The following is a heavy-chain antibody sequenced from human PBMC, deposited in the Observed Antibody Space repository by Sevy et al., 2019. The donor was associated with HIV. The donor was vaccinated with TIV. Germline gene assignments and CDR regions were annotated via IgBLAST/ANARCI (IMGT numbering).Heavy chain of an antibody. V-gene: IGHV3-53*01. J-gene: IGHJ4*02. Sequence: GGSLRLSCAVSGLTVDSNYMSWVRQAPGKGLEWVSIIYSGGSTYYADSVKGRLTISTDNSKNTLDLQMNSLRAEDTAVYYCARGGLDSNWFRSFDYWGQGTLVTVSS. CDR1: GLTVDSNY. CDR2: IYSGGST. CDR3: ARGGLDSNWFRSFDY. D-gene: IGHD6-13*01.